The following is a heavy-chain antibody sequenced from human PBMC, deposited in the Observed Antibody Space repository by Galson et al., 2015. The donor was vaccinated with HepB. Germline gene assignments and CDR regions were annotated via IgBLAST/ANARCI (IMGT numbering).Heavy chain of an antibody. CDR2: ISYDGSNK. J-gene: IGHJ3*02. V-gene: IGHV3-30*18. CDR1: GFTFSSYG. D-gene: IGHD1-1*01. Sequence: SLRLSCAASGFTFSSYGMHWVRQAPGKGLEWVAVISYDGSNKYYADSVKGRFTISRDNSKNTLYLQMNSLRAEDTAVYYCANRNDLDAFDIWGQGTVVTVSS. CDR3: ANRNDLDAFDI.